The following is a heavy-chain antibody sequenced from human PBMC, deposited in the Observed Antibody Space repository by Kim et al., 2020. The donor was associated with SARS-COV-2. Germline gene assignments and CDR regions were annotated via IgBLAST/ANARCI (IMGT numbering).Heavy chain of an antibody. V-gene: IGHV1-46*01. CDR3: ARVGDTMVRGVITSYYYYGMDV. CDR1: GYTFTSYY. Sequence: ASVKVSCKASGYTFTSYYMHWVRQAPGQGLAWMGIINPSGGSTSYAQKFQGRVTMTRDTSTSTVYMELSSLRSEDTAVYYCARVGDTMVRGVITSYYYYGMDVWGQGTTVTVSS. CDR2: INPSGGST. J-gene: IGHJ6*02. D-gene: IGHD3-10*01.